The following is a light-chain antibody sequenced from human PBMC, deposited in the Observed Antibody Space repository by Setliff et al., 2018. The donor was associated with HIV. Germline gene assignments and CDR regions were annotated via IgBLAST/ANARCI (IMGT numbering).Light chain of an antibody. Sequence: QSALTQPASVSGSPGQSSTIYCTGTSSDVGSYNLVSWYQQHPGKAPKLMIYEVSKRPSGVSNRFSGSKSGNTASLTISGLQAEDEADYYCCSYAGSSTYVFGTGTKVTVL. CDR3: CSYAGSSTYV. J-gene: IGLJ1*01. CDR2: EVS. V-gene: IGLV2-23*02. CDR1: SSDVGSYNL.